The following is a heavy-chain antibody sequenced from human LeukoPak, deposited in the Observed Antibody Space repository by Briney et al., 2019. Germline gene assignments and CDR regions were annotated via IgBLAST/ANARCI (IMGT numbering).Heavy chain of an antibody. V-gene: IGHV4-34*01. D-gene: IGHD1-26*01. CDR3: ASSVGSTDY. Sequence: SETLSLTCAVYGXSLSKYYWTWIRQSPGKGLEWIGEINHRGSTNLNPSLKSRVTLSVDTSKYQFSLKLTSVTAADAAVYYCASSVGSTDYWGQGTLVTVSS. CDR1: GXSLSKYY. CDR2: INHRGST. J-gene: IGHJ4*02.